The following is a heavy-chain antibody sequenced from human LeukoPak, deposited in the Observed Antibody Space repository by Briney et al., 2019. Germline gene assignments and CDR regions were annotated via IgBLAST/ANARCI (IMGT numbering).Heavy chain of an antibody. Sequence: PGGSLRLSCAPSQFTWMHWVRQPPGKGLEWVAVTSSDLNVKLYADSVKGRFTISRDNSRSTLYLQMNSLRPEDTAIYYCAREGYYGSGSPPSLYFDYWGQGTLVTVSS. CDR2: TSSDLNVK. D-gene: IGHD3-10*01. CDR1: QFTW. V-gene: IGHV3-30*03. CDR3: AREGYYGSGSPPSLYFDY. J-gene: IGHJ4*02.